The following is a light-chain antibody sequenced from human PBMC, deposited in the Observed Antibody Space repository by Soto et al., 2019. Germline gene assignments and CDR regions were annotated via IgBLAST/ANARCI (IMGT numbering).Light chain of an antibody. J-gene: IGLJ7*01. Sequence: QAVVTQEPSLTVSPGGTVTLTCGSSTGAVTSGHYPYWFQQKPGQAPRTLIYDTSNKNSWTPARFSGSLLGGKAALTLSGAQPEDEAEYYCLLSYSGTRAGFGGGTQLTVL. CDR1: TGAVTSGHY. V-gene: IGLV7-46*01. CDR2: DTS. CDR3: LLSYSGTRAG.